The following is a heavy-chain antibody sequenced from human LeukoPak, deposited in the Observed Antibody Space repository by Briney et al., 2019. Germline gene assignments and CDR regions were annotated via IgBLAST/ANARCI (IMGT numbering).Heavy chain of an antibody. V-gene: IGHV1-24*01. CDR3: ATGGTMVQSNVFDI. Sequence: ASVKVSCKDSGYTLSESSMQWLRQAPGKGLEWMGGFDPESGETIYAQKFEGRVTVTEDTSTDTAYMELRGLRSEDTAVYYCATGGTMVQSNVFDIWGQGTMVTVSS. CDR2: FDPESGET. D-gene: IGHD3-10*01. J-gene: IGHJ3*02. CDR1: GYTLSESS.